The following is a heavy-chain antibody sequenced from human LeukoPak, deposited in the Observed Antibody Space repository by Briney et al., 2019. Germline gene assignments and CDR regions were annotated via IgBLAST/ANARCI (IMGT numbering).Heavy chain of an antibody. CDR3: ARVTASGVVDY. J-gene: IGHJ4*02. CDR2: IYHSGRT. D-gene: IGHD7-27*01. CDR1: GYSISSDYY. V-gene: IGHV4-38-2*02. Sequence: SETLSLTCTVSGYSISSDYYWGWIRQPPGKGLEWIGSIYHSGRTYYNPSLKSRLTISVDTSKNQFSLKLSSVTAADTAVHYCARVTASGVVDYWGQGTLVTVSS.